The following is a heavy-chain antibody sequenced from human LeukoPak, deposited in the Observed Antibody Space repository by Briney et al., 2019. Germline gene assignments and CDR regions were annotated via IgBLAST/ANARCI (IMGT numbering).Heavy chain of an antibody. Sequence: KPSETLSLTCTVSGGSISTSNYYWGWIRQPPGKGLEWIGNIFYSGSTYYSPSLKSRVTISLDTSRNQFSLKLSSVTAADTAVYYCARGLSSFMVRGRRFGPWGQGTLVTVSS. J-gene: IGHJ5*02. V-gene: IGHV4-39*07. D-gene: IGHD3-10*01. CDR2: IFYSGST. CDR1: GGSISTSNYY. CDR3: ARGLSSFMVRGRRFGP.